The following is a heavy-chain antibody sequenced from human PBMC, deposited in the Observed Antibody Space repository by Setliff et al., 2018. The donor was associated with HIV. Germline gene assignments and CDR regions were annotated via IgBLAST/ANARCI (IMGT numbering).Heavy chain of an antibody. CDR1: GYTFTSDY. CDR3: ARDHLSAVAGPGYYGMDV. Sequence: GASVKVSCKASGYTFTSDYIHWVRQAPGQGLEWMGWISAYNGNTNYAQKFQGRVSMTIDTSTSTAYMELSRLRSDDTAVYYCARDHLSAVAGPGYYGMDVWGQGTTVTVSS. D-gene: IGHD6-19*01. V-gene: IGHV1-18*04. J-gene: IGHJ6*02. CDR2: ISAYNGNT.